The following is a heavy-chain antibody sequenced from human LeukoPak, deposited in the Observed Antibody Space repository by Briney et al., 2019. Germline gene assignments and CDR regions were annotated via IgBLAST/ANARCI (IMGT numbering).Heavy chain of an antibody. CDR2: TYYRSKWYN. CDR3: ARSVDSSGYYLTDY. CDR1: GDSVSSNSAA. D-gene: IGHD3-22*01. Sequence: SQTLSLTCAISGDSVSSNSAAWNWIRQSPSRGLEWLGRTYYRSKWYNDYAVSVKSRITINPDSSKNQFSLQLNSVTPEDTAVYYCARSVDSSGYYLTDYWGQGTLVTVSS. V-gene: IGHV6-1*01. J-gene: IGHJ4*02.